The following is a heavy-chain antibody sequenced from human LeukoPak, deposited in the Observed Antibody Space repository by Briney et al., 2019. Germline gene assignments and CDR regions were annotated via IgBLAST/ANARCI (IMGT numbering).Heavy chain of an antibody. D-gene: IGHD3-10*01. Sequence: PSETLSLTCTVSGGSISSYYWSWIRQPPGKGLEWIGYIYYSGSTNYNPSLKSRVTIPVDTSKNQFSLKLSSVTAADTAVYYCARTMWFGELLDYWGQGTLVTVSS. CDR1: GGSISSYY. CDR2: IYYSGST. J-gene: IGHJ4*02. CDR3: ARTMWFGELLDY. V-gene: IGHV4-59*01.